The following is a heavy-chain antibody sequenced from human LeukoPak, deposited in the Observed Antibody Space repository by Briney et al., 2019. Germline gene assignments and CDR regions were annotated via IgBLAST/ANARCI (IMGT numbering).Heavy chain of an antibody. CDR3: ARDDGSGSYKNWFDP. D-gene: IGHD3-10*01. Sequence: GASVKVSCKASGYTFTGYYMHWVRQAPGQGLEWMGWISAYNGNTNYAQKLQGRVTMTTDTSTSTAYMELRSLRSDDTAVYYCARDDGSGSYKNWFDPWGQGTLVTVSS. V-gene: IGHV1-18*04. J-gene: IGHJ5*02. CDR2: ISAYNGNT. CDR1: GYTFTGYY.